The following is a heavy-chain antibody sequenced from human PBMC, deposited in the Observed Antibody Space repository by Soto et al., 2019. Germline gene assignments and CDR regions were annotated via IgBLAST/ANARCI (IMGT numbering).Heavy chain of an antibody. D-gene: IGHD2-15*01. CDR2: ISWGGGST. V-gene: IGHV3-43*02. CDR3: AKDMGDCSGGSCYSVDY. CDR1: GFTFSSYA. Sequence: PGGSLRLSCAASGFTFSSYAMSWVRQAPGKGLEWVSAISWGGGSTYYADSVKGRFTISRDNSKNSLYLQMNSLRTEDTALYYCAKDMGDCSGGSCYSVDYWGQGTLVTVSS. J-gene: IGHJ4*02.